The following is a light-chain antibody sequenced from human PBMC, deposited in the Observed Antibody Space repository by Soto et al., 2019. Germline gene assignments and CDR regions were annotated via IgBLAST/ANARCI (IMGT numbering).Light chain of an antibody. Sequence: EIVLTQSPGTLSLSPGERATLSCRASQSVSNSYLAWYQQKPGQAPRLVIYGASSRATGIPDRFSGSGSGTDFTLTISRLEPEDFAVYYCQQYGSSPTFGQGTKLEIK. J-gene: IGKJ2*01. CDR2: GAS. CDR3: QQYGSSPT. CDR1: QSVSNSY. V-gene: IGKV3-20*01.